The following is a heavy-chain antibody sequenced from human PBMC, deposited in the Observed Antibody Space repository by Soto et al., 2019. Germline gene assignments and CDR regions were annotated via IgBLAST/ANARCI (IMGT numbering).Heavy chain of an antibody. V-gene: IGHV1-2*04. CDR1: GYTFTGYY. D-gene: IGHD4-17*01. CDR2: INPNSGGT. Sequence: ASVKVSCKASGYTFTGYYMHCVRQAPGQGLEWMGWINPNSGGTNYAQKFQGWVTMTRDTSISTAYMELSRLRSDDTAVYYCAREHDYGDYYFDYWGQGTLVTVSS. CDR3: AREHDYGDYYFDY. J-gene: IGHJ4*02.